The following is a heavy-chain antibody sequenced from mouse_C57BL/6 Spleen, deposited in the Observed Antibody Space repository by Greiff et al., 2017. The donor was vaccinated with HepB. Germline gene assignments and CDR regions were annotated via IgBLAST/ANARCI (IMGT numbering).Heavy chain of an antibody. D-gene: IGHD4-1*02. CDR2: IDPEDGET. V-gene: IGHV14-2*01. Sequence: EVQLVESGAELVKPGASVKLSCTASGFNIKDYYMHWVKQRTEQGLEWIGRIDPEDGETKYAPKFQGKATITADTSSNTAYLQISSLTSEDTAVYYCALNWANYFDYWGQGTTLTVSS. CDR3: ALNWANYFDY. CDR1: GFNIKDYY. J-gene: IGHJ2*01.